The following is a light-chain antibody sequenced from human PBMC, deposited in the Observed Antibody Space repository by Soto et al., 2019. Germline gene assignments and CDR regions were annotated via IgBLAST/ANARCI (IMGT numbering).Light chain of an antibody. CDR2: GAS. J-gene: IGKJ4*01. V-gene: IGKV3D-15*01. Sequence: ETVLTQSPGTLYFSPGERATLSCRASQSVDNSHVAWYQQRRGLPPRLLIYGASNRATGIPARFSGSGSGTEFTLTISSLQSEDCAIYYCQQYHTWPITFGGGTKVEIK. CDR1: QSVDNSH. CDR3: QQYHTWPIT.